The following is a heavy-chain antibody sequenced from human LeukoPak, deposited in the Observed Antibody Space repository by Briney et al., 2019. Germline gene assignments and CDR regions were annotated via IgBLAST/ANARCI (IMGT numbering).Heavy chain of an antibody. CDR3: TTNLTYYYGSGSQYYYYYMDV. D-gene: IGHD3-10*01. Sequence: KPGGSLRLSCAASGFTFSNVWMSWVRQAPGKGLEWVGRIKSKTDGGTTDYAAPVKGRFTISRDDSKNTLYLQMNSLKTEDTAVYYCTTNLTYYYGSGSQYYYYYMDVWGKGTTVTISS. CDR2: IKSKTDGGTT. V-gene: IGHV3-15*01. J-gene: IGHJ6*03. CDR1: GFTFSNVW.